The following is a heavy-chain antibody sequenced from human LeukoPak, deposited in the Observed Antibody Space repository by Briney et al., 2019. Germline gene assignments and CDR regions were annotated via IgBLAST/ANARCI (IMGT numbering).Heavy chain of an antibody. CDR3: VRHKPYCGGDCYSFDS. Sequence: PSETLSLTCTVSGDSIRSYYWSWIRQPPGKDLEWIGYIFHSGSTKYNPSFKSRVTISADTSNNQFSLKLTSMTAADTAVYYCVRHKPYCGGDCYSFDSWGQGTLVTVSA. CDR1: GDSIRSYY. J-gene: IGHJ4*02. D-gene: IGHD2-21*02. V-gene: IGHV4-59*08. CDR2: IFHSGST.